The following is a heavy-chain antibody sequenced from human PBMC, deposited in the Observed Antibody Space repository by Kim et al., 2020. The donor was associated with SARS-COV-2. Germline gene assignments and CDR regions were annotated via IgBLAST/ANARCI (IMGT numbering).Heavy chain of an antibody. D-gene: IGHD3-10*01. CDR3: ARLAEEFVLFDY. V-gene: IGHV5-51*01. Sequence: RYSPSFQGQVTISADKSISTAYLQWSSLKASDTAMYYCARLAEEFVLFDYWGQGTLVTVSS. J-gene: IGHJ4*02.